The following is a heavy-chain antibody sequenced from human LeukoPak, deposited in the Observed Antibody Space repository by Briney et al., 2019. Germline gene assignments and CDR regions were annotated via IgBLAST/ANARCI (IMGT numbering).Heavy chain of an antibody. CDR3: ARASIAASGYYSDY. CDR2: IYSGGST. D-gene: IGHD6-6*01. CDR1: GFTVSTNY. J-gene: IGHJ4*02. V-gene: IGHV3-66*02. Sequence: PGGSLRLSCAAPGFTVSTNYMTWVRQAPGKGLEWVSVIYSGGSTFYADSVKGRFTISRVNSKNTLYLQMNSLRAEDTAVYYCARASIAASGYYSDYWGQGTLVTVSS.